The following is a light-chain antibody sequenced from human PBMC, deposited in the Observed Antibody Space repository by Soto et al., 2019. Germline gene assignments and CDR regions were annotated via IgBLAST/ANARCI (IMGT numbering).Light chain of an antibody. J-gene: IGLJ2*01. CDR1: SSNIGAAFD. Sequence: QSVLTQPPSVSGAPGQRVTISCSGSSSNIGAAFDVHWYQHLPGTAPKLLIYDNNNRPSGVPGRFSGSKSGTSASLAITGLQAEDEADYYCQSYDSSLSAVIFGGGTKLTVL. CDR3: QSYDSSLSAVI. CDR2: DNN. V-gene: IGLV1-40*01.